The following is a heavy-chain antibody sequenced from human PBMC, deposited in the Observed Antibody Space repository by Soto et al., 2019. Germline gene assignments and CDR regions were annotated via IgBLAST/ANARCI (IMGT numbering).Heavy chain of an antibody. CDR1: GFAFSSYS. V-gene: IGHV3-23*01. CDR3: VRQSRGYEYFDSPGYMFDY. Sequence: GSLRLSCAASGFAFSSYSMDWVRQAPGKGLEWVSYISSRGGDTYYADSVRGRFIVSRDNSKNTLYLQMKGLRAGDTAVYYCVRQSRGYEYFDSPGYMFDYWGQGTLVTVSS. CDR2: ISSRGGDT. D-gene: IGHD5-12*01. J-gene: IGHJ4*02.